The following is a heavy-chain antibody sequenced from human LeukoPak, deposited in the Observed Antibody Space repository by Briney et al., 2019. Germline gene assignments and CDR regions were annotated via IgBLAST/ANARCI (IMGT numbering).Heavy chain of an antibody. V-gene: IGHV3-43*01. CDR2: ISWDGGST. CDR3: AKGSGNLFDY. J-gene: IGHJ4*02. CDR1: GFTFSSYA. D-gene: IGHD3-3*01. Sequence: PGGSLRLSCAASGFTFSSYAMHWVRQAPGKGLEWVSLISWDGGSTYYADSVKGRFTISRDNSKNSLYLQMNSLRTEDTALYYCAKGSGNLFDYWGQGTLVTVSS.